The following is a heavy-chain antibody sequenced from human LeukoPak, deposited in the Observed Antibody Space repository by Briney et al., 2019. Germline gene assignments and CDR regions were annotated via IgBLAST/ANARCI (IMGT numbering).Heavy chain of an antibody. CDR2: IIPIFGTA. CDR1: GGTFSSYA. V-gene: IGHV1-69*06. Sequence: ASVNVSCKASGGTFSSYAISWVRQAPGQGLEWMGGIIPIFGTANYAQKFQGRVTITADKSTSTAYMELSSRRSEDTAVYYCARALGYCSSTSCSYFDYWGQGTLVTVSS. CDR3: ARALGYCSSTSCSYFDY. D-gene: IGHD2-2*01. J-gene: IGHJ4*02.